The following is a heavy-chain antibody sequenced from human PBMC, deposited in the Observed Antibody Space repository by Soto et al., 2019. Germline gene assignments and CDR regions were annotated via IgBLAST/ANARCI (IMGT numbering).Heavy chain of an antibody. J-gene: IGHJ6*02. Sequence: QVQLVQSGAEVKKPGSSVKVSCKASGGTFSSYAISWVRQAPGQGLEWLGGIIPIFGTANYAQKFQGRVTITADETTSTAYMELSSLRSEDTAVYYCARVGLGYSYYYYGMDVWGQGTTVTVSS. CDR2: IIPIFGTA. V-gene: IGHV1-69*01. CDR1: GGTFSSYA. CDR3: ARVGLGYSYYYYGMDV. D-gene: IGHD5-18*01.